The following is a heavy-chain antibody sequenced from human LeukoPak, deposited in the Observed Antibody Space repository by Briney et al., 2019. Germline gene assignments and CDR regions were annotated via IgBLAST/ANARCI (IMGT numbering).Heavy chain of an antibody. Sequence: TPSQTLSLTCTVSSGSISSGSYYWSWIRQPAGKGLEWIGRIYTSGSTNYNPTLKSRVTISVDTSKNQFSLKLSSVTAADTAVYYCTREAGYYYDSSGRRSDYWGQGTLVTFSS. CDR3: TREAGYYYDSSGRRSDY. D-gene: IGHD3-22*01. CDR2: IYTSGST. V-gene: IGHV4-61*02. CDR1: SGSISSGSYY. J-gene: IGHJ4*02.